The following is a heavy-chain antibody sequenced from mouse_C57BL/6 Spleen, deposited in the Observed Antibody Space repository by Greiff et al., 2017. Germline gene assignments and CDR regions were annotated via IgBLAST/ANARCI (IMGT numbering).Heavy chain of an antibody. CDR3: ARRGDYYYGSSYWYFDV. D-gene: IGHD1-1*01. Sequence: EVQLVESGGGLVKPGGSLKLSCAASGFTFSSYTMSWVRQTPEKRLEWVATISGGGGNTYYPDSVKGRFTISSDNAKKTLYLQRSSLRSEDTALSYCARRGDYYYGSSYWYFDVWGTGTTVTVSS. J-gene: IGHJ1*03. CDR1: GFTFSSYT. V-gene: IGHV5-9*01. CDR2: ISGGGGNT.